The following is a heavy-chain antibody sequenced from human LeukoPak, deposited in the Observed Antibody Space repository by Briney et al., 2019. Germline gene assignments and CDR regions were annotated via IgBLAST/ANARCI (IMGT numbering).Heavy chain of an antibody. D-gene: IGHD3-16*01. CDR2: ISGSGGST. J-gene: IGHJ3*02. Sequence: GGSLRLSCAASGFTFSSYAMSWVRQAPGKGLEWVSAISGSGGSTYYADSVKGRFTISRDNPKNTLYLQMNSLRAEDTAVYYCAKDRKGEDLLDAFDIWGQGTMATVSS. CDR1: GFTFSSYA. V-gene: IGHV3-23*01. CDR3: AKDRKGEDLLDAFDI.